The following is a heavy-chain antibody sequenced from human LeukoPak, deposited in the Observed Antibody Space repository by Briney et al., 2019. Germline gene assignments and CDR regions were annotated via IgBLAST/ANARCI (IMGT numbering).Heavy chain of an antibody. D-gene: IGHD2-15*01. CDR2: ISAYNGNT. J-gene: IGHJ5*02. CDR1: GYTFTSYG. CDR3: AREILGYCSGGSCYGWFDP. V-gene: IGHV1-18*01. Sequence: ASVKVSCKASGYTFTSYGISWVRQAPGQGLEWMGWISAYNGNTNYAQKLQGRVTMTTDTSTSTAYMELGSLRSDDTAVYYCAREILGYCSGGSCYGWFDPWGQGTLVTVSS.